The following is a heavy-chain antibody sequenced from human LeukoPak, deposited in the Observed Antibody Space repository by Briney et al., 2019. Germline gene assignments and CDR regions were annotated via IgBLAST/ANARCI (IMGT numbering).Heavy chain of an antibody. D-gene: IGHD3-22*01. J-gene: IGHJ3*01. CDR3: ARANSSGYPS. Sequence: SETLSLTCTVSGGSISSSSYYWGWIRQPPGKGLEWIGSIYYSGSTYYNPPLKSRVTISVDTSKNQFSLKLSSVTAADTAVYYCARANSSGYPSWGQGTMVTVSS. V-gene: IGHV4-39*07. CDR1: GGSISSSSYY. CDR2: IYYSGST.